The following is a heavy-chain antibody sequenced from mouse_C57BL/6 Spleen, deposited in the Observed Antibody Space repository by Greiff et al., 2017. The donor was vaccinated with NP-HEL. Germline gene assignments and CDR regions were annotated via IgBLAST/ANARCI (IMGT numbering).Heavy chain of an antibody. CDR2: IHPNSGST. CDR3: ASNSNWWFDV. CDR1: GYTFTSYW. V-gene: IGHV1-64*01. Sequence: QVQLKQPGAELVKPGASVKLSCKASGYTFTSYWMHWVKQRPGQGLEWIGMIHPNSGSTNYNEKFKSKATLTVDKSSSTAYMQLSSLTSEDSAVYYCASNSNWWFDVWGTGTTVTVSS. J-gene: IGHJ1*03. D-gene: IGHD1-3*01.